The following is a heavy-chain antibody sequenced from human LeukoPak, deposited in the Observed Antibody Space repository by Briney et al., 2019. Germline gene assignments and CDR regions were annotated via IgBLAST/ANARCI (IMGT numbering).Heavy chain of an antibody. CDR3: AKGSRQLWFGKTNWFDP. D-gene: IGHD3-10*01. Sequence: PGGSLRLSCAASGFTFSSYGMSWVRQAPGKGLEWVSAISGSGGSTYYADSVKGRFTISRDNSKNTLYLQMNSLRAEDTAVYYCAKGSRQLWFGKTNWFDPWGQGTLVTVSS. V-gene: IGHV3-23*01. CDR1: GFTFSSYG. CDR2: ISGSGGST. J-gene: IGHJ5*02.